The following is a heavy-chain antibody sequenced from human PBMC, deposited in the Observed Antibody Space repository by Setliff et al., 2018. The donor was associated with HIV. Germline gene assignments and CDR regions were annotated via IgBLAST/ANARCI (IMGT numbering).Heavy chain of an antibody. Sequence: PGGSLRLSCEISGFTFSNYGMHWVRQAPGKGLEWVSHINNDGRKTTYADSVKGRFTVSRDNAKNSLFLQLNSLRAEDAAVYYCARDGAYNIFTGLVAFDYWGQGTLVTVSS. CDR2: INNDGRKT. D-gene: IGHD3-9*01. V-gene: IGHV3-74*03. J-gene: IGHJ4*02. CDR1: GFTFSNYG. CDR3: ARDGAYNIFTGLVAFDY.